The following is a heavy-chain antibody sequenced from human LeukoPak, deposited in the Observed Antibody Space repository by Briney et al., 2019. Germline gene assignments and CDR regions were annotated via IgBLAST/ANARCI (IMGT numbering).Heavy chain of an antibody. D-gene: IGHD3-9*01. V-gene: IGHV1-46*01. J-gene: IGHJ4*02. CDR3: ARGDILTGFDY. Sequence: ASVKVSCKASGCPFINYDIKWVRQAPGQGLEWMGIINPSGGSTSYAQKFQGRVTMTRDMSTSTVYMELSSLRSEDTAVYYCARGDILTGFDYWGQGTLVTVSS. CDR1: GCPFINYD. CDR2: INPSGGST.